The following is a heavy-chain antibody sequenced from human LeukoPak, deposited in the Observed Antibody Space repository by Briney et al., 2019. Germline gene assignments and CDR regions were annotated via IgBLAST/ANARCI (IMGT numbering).Heavy chain of an antibody. CDR1: GFTFSSYG. D-gene: IGHD3-3*01. V-gene: IGHV3-30*02. CDR2: IRYDGSNK. CDR3: AKGSKEVLFTRDHCMDV. Sequence: GGSPRLSCAASGFTFSSYGMHWVRQAPGKGLEWVAFIRYDGSNKYYADSVKGRFTISRDNSKNTLYLQMNSLRAEDTAVYYCAKGSKEVLFTRDHCMDVWGKGTTVTISS. J-gene: IGHJ6*03.